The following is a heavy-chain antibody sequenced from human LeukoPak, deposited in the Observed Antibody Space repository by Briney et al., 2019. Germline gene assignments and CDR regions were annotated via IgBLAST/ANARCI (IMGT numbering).Heavy chain of an antibody. CDR2: IYYSEST. CDR3: ARHWETSSWYVDY. V-gene: IGHV4-59*08. CDR1: GGSISSYY. Sequence: PSETLSLTCTVSGGSISSYYWSWIRQPPGKGLEWIGYIYYSESTNYNPSLKSRVTISVDTSKNQLSLKLSSVTAADTAVYYCARHWETSSWYVDYWGQGTLVTVSS. D-gene: IGHD6-13*01. J-gene: IGHJ4*02.